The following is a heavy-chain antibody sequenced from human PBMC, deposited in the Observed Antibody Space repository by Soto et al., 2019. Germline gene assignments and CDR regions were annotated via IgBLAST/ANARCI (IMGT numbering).Heavy chain of an antibody. D-gene: IGHD5-12*01. CDR3: AAGGGLPRYY. J-gene: IGHJ4*02. CDR2: IYHSGST. V-gene: IGHV4-30-2*01. Sequence: QLQLQESGSGLVKPSQTLSLTCAVSGGSISSGGYSWSWIRQPPGKGLEWIGYIYHSGSTYYNPSLKSRVTISVGTPKNQFSLKVSSVTAAGTAVYYCAAGGGLPRYYWGQGTLVTVSS. CDR1: GGSISSGGYS.